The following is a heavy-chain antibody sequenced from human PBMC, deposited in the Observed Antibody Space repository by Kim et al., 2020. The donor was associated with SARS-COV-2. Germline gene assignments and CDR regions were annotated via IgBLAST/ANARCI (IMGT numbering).Heavy chain of an antibody. Sequence: GGSLRLSCSASGFTFSSYGMHWVRQAPGKGLEWVAVISYDGSNKYYADSVKGRFTISRDNSKNKNTLYLQMNSLRAEDTAVFYCARGGLHYDSSGDYYYYSVMDVWGQGTPVTVSS. CDR3: ARGGLHYDSSGDYYYYSVMDV. D-gene: IGHD3-22*01. V-gene: IGHV3-30*03. CDR1: GFTFSSYG. J-gene: IGHJ6*02. CDR2: ISYDGSNK.